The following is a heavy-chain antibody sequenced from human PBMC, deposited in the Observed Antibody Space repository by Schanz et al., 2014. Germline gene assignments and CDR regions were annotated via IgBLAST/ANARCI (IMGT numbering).Heavy chain of an antibody. CDR3: VKERTVVSGSPRDY. J-gene: IGHJ4*02. CDR2: ISIRGGNT. V-gene: IGHV3-23*04. D-gene: IGHD3-10*01. CDR1: GFTFSTYA. Sequence: EVQLVESGGGLVQPGGSLRLSCAASGFTFSTYAMTWVRQAPGKGLEWVSSISIRGGNTYYTDSVKGRFTISRDNSKNARDLQMSSLGADDTAVYYCVKERTVVSGSPRDYWGQGALVTVSS.